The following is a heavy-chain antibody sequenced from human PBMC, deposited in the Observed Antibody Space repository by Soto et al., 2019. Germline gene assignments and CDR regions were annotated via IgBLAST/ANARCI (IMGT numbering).Heavy chain of an antibody. J-gene: IGHJ4*02. V-gene: IGHV3-23*01. CDR1: GFTFSNYA. Sequence: EVQLLESGGALVQHGGSLRLSCAASGFTFSNYAVTWVRQAPGRGLEWVSSVSGDGRGTRYADSVRGRFTISRDNSKNTLYLQMNSLTAEDTAIYYCAKDPNGDYVGAFDYWGQGTLVTVSS. CDR3: AKDPNGDYVGAFDY. D-gene: IGHD4-17*01. CDR2: VSGDGRGT.